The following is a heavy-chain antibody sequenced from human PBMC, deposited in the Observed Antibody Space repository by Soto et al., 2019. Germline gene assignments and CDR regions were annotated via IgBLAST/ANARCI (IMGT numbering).Heavy chain of an antibody. V-gene: IGHV3-30*18. CDR1: GFTLSNTG. CDR2: ISHDGSNT. J-gene: IGHJ5*02. D-gene: IGHD6-19*01. CDR3: AKDWGSSGWFNWFDP. Sequence: QVQLVESGGGVVQPGRSLRLSCVASGFTLSNTGMHWVRQAPGKGLEWVAMISHDGSNTYYGDYVKGRFTISRDNSWNTLYLQMDSLRPEDTSVYYCAKDWGSSGWFNWFDPWGQGTLVTVSS.